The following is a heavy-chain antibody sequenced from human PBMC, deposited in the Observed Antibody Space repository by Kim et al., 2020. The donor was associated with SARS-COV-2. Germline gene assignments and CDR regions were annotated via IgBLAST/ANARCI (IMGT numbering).Heavy chain of an antibody. J-gene: IGHJ6*02. V-gene: IGHV1-8*01. Sequence: NTGYAQKFQGRVTMTRNTSISTAYMELSSLRSEDTAVYYCARGSLHGMDVWGQGTTVTVSS. D-gene: IGHD3-16*02. CDR3: ARGSLHGMDV. CDR2: NT.